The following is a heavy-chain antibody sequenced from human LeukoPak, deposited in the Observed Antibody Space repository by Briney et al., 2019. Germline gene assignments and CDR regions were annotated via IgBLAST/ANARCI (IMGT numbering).Heavy chain of an antibody. CDR3: ARDEDCSSTSSHHRARDRYYYYYMDV. J-gene: IGHJ6*03. Sequence: ASVKVSCKASGGTFSSFAISWVRQAPGQGLEWMGGIIPIFGTANYAQKFQGRVTITTDESTSTAYMELSSLRSEETAVYYCARDEDCSSTSSHHRARDRYYYYYMDVWGKGTTVTVSS. CDR1: GGTFSSFA. CDR2: IIPIFGTA. V-gene: IGHV1-69*05. D-gene: IGHD2-2*01.